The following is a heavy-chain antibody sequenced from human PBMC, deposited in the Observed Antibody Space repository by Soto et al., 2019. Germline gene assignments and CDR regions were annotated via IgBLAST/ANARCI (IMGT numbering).Heavy chain of an antibody. CDR3: ARGVSRVQPRSYYDFWSGAP. V-gene: IGHV1-18*01. CDR2: ISAYNGNT. Sequence: ASVKVSCKASGYTFTSYGISWVRQAPGQGLEWMGWISAYNGNTNYAQKLQGRVTMTTDTSTSTAYMELRSLRSDDTAVYYCARGVSRVQPRSYYDFWSGAPWGQGTLVTVSS. J-gene: IGHJ5*02. CDR1: GYTFTSYG. D-gene: IGHD3-3*01.